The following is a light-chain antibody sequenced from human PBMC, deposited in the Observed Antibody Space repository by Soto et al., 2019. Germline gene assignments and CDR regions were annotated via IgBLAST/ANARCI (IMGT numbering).Light chain of an antibody. Sequence: DIQMTQSPSTLAGSVGDRVTITCRASQTISSWLAWYQQKPGKAPKLLIYKASTLKSGVPSRFSGSGSGTEVTLTISSLQPDDFATYYCQHSNSYSEAFGQGTNVELK. J-gene: IGKJ1*01. V-gene: IGKV1-5*03. CDR1: QTISSW. CDR2: KAS. CDR3: QHSNSYSEA.